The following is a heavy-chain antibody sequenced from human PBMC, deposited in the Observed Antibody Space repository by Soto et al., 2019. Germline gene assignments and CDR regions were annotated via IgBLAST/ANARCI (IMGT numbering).Heavy chain of an antibody. D-gene: IGHD7-27*01. CDR3: ARALLTGAPGEYFDY. Sequence: QVQLVQSGAEVLKPGASVKVSCKASGYSFTSYDINWVRQATGQGLEYMGWMNPNSGDTGYAQKFQGRVTMTRNTSISTAYMELSSLRSEDTAIYYCARALLTGAPGEYFDYWGQGTLVTVSS. CDR2: MNPNSGDT. CDR1: GYSFTSYD. V-gene: IGHV1-8*01. J-gene: IGHJ4*02.